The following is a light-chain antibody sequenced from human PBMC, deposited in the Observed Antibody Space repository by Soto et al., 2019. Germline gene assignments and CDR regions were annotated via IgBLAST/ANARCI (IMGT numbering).Light chain of an antibody. CDR1: QSVSSSY. CDR2: GAS. J-gene: IGKJ1*01. V-gene: IGKV3-20*01. Sequence: EIVLTQSPGTLSLSPGERATLSCRASQSVSSSYLAWYQQKPGQAPRLLIYGASSRATGIPNRFSGSGSGTDFTLTISRLEPEDFAVYYCQHYGSSPGVTFGQGTKVEIK. CDR3: QHYGSSPGVT.